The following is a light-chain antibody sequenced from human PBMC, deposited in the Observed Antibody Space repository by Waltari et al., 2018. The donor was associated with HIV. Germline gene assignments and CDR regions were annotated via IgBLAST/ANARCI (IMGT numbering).Light chain of an antibody. CDR2: WAS. CDR1: QNVFYSSNNRNY. CDR3: QQTYTIPPT. J-gene: IGKJ4*01. V-gene: IGKV4-1*01. Sequence: DIVMTQSPDSLAVSLGERATTKCKSRQNVFYSSNNRNYLSWYQQNAGQPPKLIIYWASSRQSGVPDRFSGSGSGTDFTLTISSLQAEDVAVYFCQQTYTIPPTFGGGTKVEIK.